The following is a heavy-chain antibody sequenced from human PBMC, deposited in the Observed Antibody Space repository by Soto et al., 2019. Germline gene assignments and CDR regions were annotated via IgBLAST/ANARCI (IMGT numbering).Heavy chain of an antibody. CDR3: ARDQSWYAD. D-gene: IGHD2-8*01. Sequence: EVQLVESGGGLIQPGGSLRLSCAASGFTVSSNYMSWVRQAPGKGLEWVSVIYSGGSTYYADSVKGRFTIYRDNSKNTLYLQLNGVRAEERVVNYCARDQSWYADWGQRPLVTVSS. J-gene: IGHJ4*02. CDR1: GFTVSSNY. CDR2: IYSGGST. V-gene: IGHV3-53*01.